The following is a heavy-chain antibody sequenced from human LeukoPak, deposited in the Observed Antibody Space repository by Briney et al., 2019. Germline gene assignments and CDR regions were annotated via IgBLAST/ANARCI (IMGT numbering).Heavy chain of an antibody. Sequence: GGSLRLSCAASGFTFNTNAMSWVRQAPGKELEWVSAISGRTGGTYYADSVKGRFTISRDNAKNSLYLQMNSLRAEDTAVYYCARDTYDILTGYYKWAFDIWGQGTMVTVSS. V-gene: IGHV3-21*06. CDR1: GFTFNTNA. J-gene: IGHJ3*02. CDR2: ISGRTGGT. D-gene: IGHD3-9*01. CDR3: ARDTYDILTGYYKWAFDI.